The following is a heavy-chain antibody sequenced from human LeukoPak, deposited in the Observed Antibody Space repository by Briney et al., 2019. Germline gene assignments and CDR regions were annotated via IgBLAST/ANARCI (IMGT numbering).Heavy chain of an antibody. J-gene: IGHJ4*02. V-gene: IGHV1-2*02. CDR2: INPNSGDT. Sequence: GASVKVSCKASGYTFTGYYMHWVRQAPGQGLEWMGWINPNSGDTNYAQKFQGRVTMTRDTSISTAYMELSRLRSDDTAVYYCARGARVSSGWYRLGYWGQGTLVTVSS. D-gene: IGHD6-19*01. CDR1: GYTFTGYY. CDR3: ARGARVSSGWYRLGY.